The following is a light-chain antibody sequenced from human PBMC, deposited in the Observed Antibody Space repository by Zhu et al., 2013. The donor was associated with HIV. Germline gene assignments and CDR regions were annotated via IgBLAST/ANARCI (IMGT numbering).Light chain of an antibody. CDR2: AAS. Sequence: AIQMTQSPSSLSAFVGDRVTITCRASQDIRNELNWFQQKPGKAPKLLIYAASTLQSGVPSRFSGSGSGTDFTLTISSLQPEDFASYYCLQDYNYPRTFGQGTKVEIK. CDR1: QDIRNE. J-gene: IGKJ1*01. CDR3: LQDYNYPRT. V-gene: IGKV1-6*01.